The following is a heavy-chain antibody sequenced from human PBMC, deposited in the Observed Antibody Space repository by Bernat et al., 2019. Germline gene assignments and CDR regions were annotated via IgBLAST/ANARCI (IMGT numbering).Heavy chain of an antibody. Sequence: QVQLVQSGAEVKKPGSSVKVSCKASGGTFSSYTISWVRQAPGQGLEWMGRIIPILGIANYAQKFQGRVTSTADKSTSTAYMELSSLRSEDTAVYYCARGAAVAGWFDPWGQGTLVTVSS. D-gene: IGHD6-19*01. J-gene: IGHJ5*02. CDR2: IIPILGIA. CDR1: GGTFSSYT. V-gene: IGHV1-69*02. CDR3: ARGAAVAGWFDP.